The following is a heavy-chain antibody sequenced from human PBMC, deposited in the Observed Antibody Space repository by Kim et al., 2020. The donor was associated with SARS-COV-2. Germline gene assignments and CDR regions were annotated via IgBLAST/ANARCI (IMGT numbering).Heavy chain of an antibody. CDR1: GGSISSYY. J-gene: IGHJ4*02. Sequence: SETLSLTCTVSGGSISSYYWSGIRQPPGKGLEWIGYIYYSGSTNYNPSLKSRVTISVDTSKNQFSLKLSSVTAADTAVYYCARAVRITIFGVVSHFDYWGQGNLVTVSS. CDR3: ARAVRITIFGVVSHFDY. V-gene: IGHV4-59*13. CDR2: IYYSGST. D-gene: IGHD3-3*01.